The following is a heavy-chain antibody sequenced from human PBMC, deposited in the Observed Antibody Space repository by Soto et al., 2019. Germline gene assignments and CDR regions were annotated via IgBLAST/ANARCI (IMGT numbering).Heavy chain of an antibody. CDR1: GYTFTSYG. CDR3: ASSGTGLHFDWLLQDY. D-gene: IGHD3-9*01. Sequence: ASVKVSCKASGYTFTSYGISWVRQAPGQGLEWMGWISAYNGNTNYAQKLQGRVTMTTDTSTSTAYMELRSLRSDDTAVYYCASSGTGLHFDWLLQDYWGQGTLVTISS. J-gene: IGHJ4*02. V-gene: IGHV1-18*01. CDR2: ISAYNGNT.